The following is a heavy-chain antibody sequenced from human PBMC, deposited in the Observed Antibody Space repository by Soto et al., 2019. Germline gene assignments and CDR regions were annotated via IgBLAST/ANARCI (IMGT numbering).Heavy chain of an antibody. CDR2: IYPGDSDT. CDR3: ARQRGYDYDYYYGMDV. CDR1: GYSFTSYW. Sequence: GESLKISCKGSGYSFTSYWIGWMRQMPGKGLEWMGIIYPGDSDTRYSPSFQGQVTISADKSISTAYLQWSSLKASDTAMYYCARQRGYDYDYYYGMDVWGHGTTFTVSS. V-gene: IGHV5-51*01. D-gene: IGHD5-12*01. J-gene: IGHJ6*02.